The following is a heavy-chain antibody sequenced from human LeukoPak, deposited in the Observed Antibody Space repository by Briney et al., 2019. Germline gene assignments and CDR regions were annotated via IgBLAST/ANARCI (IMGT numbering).Heavy chain of an antibody. CDR3: ATGYSSGWVPFDI. CDR2: IYNTGST. Sequence: PSETLSLTCTVSGGSISGYYWSWIRQPPGKGLEWIGYIYNTGSTKYSPSLKSRVTISLDTSKNQFSLMLTSVTAADTAVYYCATGYSSGWVPFDIWGQGTMVTVSS. CDR1: GGSISGYY. D-gene: IGHD6-19*01. V-gene: IGHV4-59*08. J-gene: IGHJ3*02.